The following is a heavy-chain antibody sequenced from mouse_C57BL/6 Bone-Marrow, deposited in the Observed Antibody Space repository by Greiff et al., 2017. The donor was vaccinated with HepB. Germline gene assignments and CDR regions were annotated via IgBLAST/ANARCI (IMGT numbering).Heavy chain of an antibody. CDR3: ARLNYYAMDY. J-gene: IGHJ4*01. V-gene: IGHV5-15*01. CDR1: GFTFSDYG. CDR2: ISNLAYSI. Sequence: VKLMESGGGLVQPGGSLKLSCAASGFTFSDYGMAWVRQAPRKGPEWVAFISNLAYSIYYADTVTGRFTISRENAKNTLYLEMSSLRSEDTAMYYCARLNYYAMDYWGQGTSVTVSS.